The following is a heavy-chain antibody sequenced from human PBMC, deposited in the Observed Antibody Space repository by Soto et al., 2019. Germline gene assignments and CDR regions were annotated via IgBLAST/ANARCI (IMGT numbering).Heavy chain of an antibody. V-gene: IGHV4-39*02. D-gene: IGHD3-9*01. Sequence: SETLSLTCTVSGGSISSSSYYWGWIRQPPGKGLEWIGSIYYSGSTYYNPSLKSRVTISVDTSKNQFSLYLQMNSLRDDDTAVYFCARDRVALVQSPDPFDYWGRGTLVTVSS. CDR2: IYYSGST. J-gene: IGHJ4*02. CDR3: ARDRVALVQSPDPFDY. CDR1: GGSISSSSYY.